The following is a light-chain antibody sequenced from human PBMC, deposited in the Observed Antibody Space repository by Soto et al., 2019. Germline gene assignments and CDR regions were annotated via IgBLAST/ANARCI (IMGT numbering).Light chain of an antibody. J-gene: IGKJ1*01. V-gene: IGKV1-5*03. CDR2: NAS. Sequence: DIQMTQTPSTLTGSVGDRVTITCRASQTISSWLAWYQQKPGKAPKLLIYNASTLKSGVPSRFSGSGSGTEFTLTISSLQPDDFATYYCQHYISYSVAFGQGTKVDIK. CDR1: QTISSW. CDR3: QHYISYSVA.